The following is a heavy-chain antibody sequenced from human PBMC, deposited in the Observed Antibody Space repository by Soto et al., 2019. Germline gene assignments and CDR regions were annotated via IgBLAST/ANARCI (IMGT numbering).Heavy chain of an antibody. CDR3: ARRLVEMATTSNPNPYFDL. Sequence: GASVKVSCKASGYTFTSYDINWVRQATGQGLEWMGWMNPNSGNTGYAQKFQGRVTMTRNTSISTAYMELSSLRSEDTAVYYCARRLVEMATTSNPNPYFDLWGRGTLVTVSS. CDR2: MNPNSGNT. J-gene: IGHJ2*01. D-gene: IGHD5-12*01. CDR1: GYTFTSYD. V-gene: IGHV1-8*01.